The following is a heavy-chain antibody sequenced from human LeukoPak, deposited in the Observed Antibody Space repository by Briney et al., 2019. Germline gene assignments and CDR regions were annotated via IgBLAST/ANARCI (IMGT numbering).Heavy chain of an antibody. CDR2: IYTSGST. J-gene: IGHJ3*02. V-gene: IGHV4-61*02. CDR1: GGSISSGLYY. CDR3: ARVSAYYDAFDI. Sequence: SETLSLTCTVSGGSISSGLYYWSWIRQPAGKGLEWIGRIYTSGSTNYNPSLKSRVTISVDTSKNQFSLKLSSVTAADTAVYYCARVSAYYDAFDIWGQGTMVTVSS. D-gene: IGHD3-9*01.